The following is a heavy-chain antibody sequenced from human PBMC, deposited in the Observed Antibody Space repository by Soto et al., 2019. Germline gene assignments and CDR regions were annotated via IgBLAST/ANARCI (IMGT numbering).Heavy chain of an antibody. CDR1: GYTFTNHG. J-gene: IGHJ4*02. V-gene: IGHV1-18*01. CDR3: ATDRTYYDSSGDPKF. D-gene: IGHD3-22*01. CDR2: SSTYNRNT. Sequence: ASVKVSCKASGYTFTNHGISWVRQAPGQGLEWMGWSSTYNRNTIYAQKFQARVTMTTEKATKTAYMELKNLRSDDTALYYCATDRTYYDSSGDPKFWGQGTLVTVSS.